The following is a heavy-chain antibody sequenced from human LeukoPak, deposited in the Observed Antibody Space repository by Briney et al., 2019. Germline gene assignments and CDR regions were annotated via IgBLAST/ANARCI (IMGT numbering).Heavy chain of an antibody. CDR3: ARRAGDFWSGYPAQYYFDY. J-gene: IGHJ4*02. CDR1: GGSIGSYY. V-gene: IGHV4-59*08. CDR2: IYYSGST. D-gene: IGHD3-3*01. Sequence: TSETLSLTCTVSGGSIGSYYWSWIRQPPGKGLEWIGYIYYSGSTNYNPSLKSRVTISVDTSKNQFSLKLSSVTAADTAVYYCARRAGDFWSGYPAQYYFDYWGQGTLVTVSS.